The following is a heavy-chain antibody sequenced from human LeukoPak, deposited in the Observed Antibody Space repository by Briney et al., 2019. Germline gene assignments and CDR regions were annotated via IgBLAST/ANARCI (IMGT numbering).Heavy chain of an antibody. V-gene: IGHV4-30-2*01. J-gene: IGHJ2*01. D-gene: IGHD5-12*01. Sequence: PSETLSLTWAVSGGSISSGGYSWSWFRQPQGKGLEWIGYIYHSGCTYYNPSLKSRVTISVDRSKNQFSLKLSSVTAADTAVYYCARGGVDYWYFDLWGRGTLVTASS. CDR1: GGSISSGGYS. CDR3: ARGGVDYWYFDL. CDR2: IYHSGCT.